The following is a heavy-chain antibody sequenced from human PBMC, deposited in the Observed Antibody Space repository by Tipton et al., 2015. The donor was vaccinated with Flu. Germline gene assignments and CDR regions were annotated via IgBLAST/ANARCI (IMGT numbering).Heavy chain of an antibody. V-gene: IGHV4-59*01. CDR1: GGSSSSNY. J-gene: IGHJ4*02. CDR2: VDKSGNT. D-gene: IGHD3-3*01. CDR3: ADVLGNSEWGFYFDS. Sequence: TLSLTCTVSGGSSSSNYWTWIRQPPGKGLEWIGYVDKSGNTNYNPSLNSRVTVPVDTSKNHFSLKLRSVTAADTAVYFCADVLGNSEWGFYFDSWGQGTLVTVSS.